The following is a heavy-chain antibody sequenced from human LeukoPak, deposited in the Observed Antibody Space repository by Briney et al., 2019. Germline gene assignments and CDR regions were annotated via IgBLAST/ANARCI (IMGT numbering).Heavy chain of an antibody. D-gene: IGHD2-15*01. CDR2: IYYSGST. J-gene: IGHJ4*02. CDR1: GGSISSYY. CDR3: ARGGYCSGGSCYLYYFDY. Sequence: SETLSLTCTVSGGSISSYYWSWIRQPPGKGLKWIGYIYYSGSTNYNPSLKSRVTISVDTSKNQFSLKLSSVTAADTAVYYCARGGYCSGGSCYLYYFDYWGQGTLVTVSS. V-gene: IGHV4-59*01.